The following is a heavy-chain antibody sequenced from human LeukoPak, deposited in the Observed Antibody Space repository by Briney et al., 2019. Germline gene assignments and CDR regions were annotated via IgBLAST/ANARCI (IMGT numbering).Heavy chain of an antibody. CDR2: IYYSGST. CDR3: ATSATTGDVDY. J-gene: IGHJ4*02. V-gene: IGHV4-39*07. D-gene: IGHD1-1*01. CDR1: GGSISSSSYY. Sequence: SETLSLTCTVSGGSISSSSYYWGWIRQPPGKGLEWIGSIYYSGSTNYNPSLQSRVTISVDKSKNHFSLKLTSVTAADTAVYYCATSATTGDVDYWGRGTLVTVSS.